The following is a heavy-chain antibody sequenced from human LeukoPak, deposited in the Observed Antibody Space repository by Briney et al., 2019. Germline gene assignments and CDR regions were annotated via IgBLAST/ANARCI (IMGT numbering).Heavy chain of an antibody. V-gene: IGHV1-18*01. Sequence: WASVKVSCKASGYNFVSLGLAWVRQAPGQGLEWMGWISPYNDQTNYAQKFQGRLTVTIDTSAKTAYMELRSLTSDDTAVYYCARACGFTMVRGATFHYYYMDVWGKGTTVTISS. CDR1: GYNFVSLG. D-gene: IGHD3-10*01. J-gene: IGHJ6*03. CDR3: ARACGFTMVRGATFHYYYMDV. CDR2: ISPYNDQT.